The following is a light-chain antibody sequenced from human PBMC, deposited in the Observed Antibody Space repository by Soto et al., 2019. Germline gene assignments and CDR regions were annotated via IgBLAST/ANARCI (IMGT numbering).Light chain of an antibody. CDR2: DND. J-gene: IGLJ1*01. CDR1: SSNIGDNY. CDR3: GTWDSSLSAGV. Sequence: QSVLTQPPSVSAAPGQKVTISCSGSSSNIGDNYVSWYQQLPGTAPKLLIYDNDKRPSGIPARFSGSKSSTSATLGITGLQTGDEADYYCGTWDSSLSAGVFGTGTKVTVL. V-gene: IGLV1-51*01.